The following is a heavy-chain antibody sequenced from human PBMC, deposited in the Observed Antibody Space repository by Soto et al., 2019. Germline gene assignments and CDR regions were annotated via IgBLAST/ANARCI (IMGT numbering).Heavy chain of an antibody. CDR1: GFTFTSSA. J-gene: IGHJ4*02. CDR3: AAGGSEWELPIIDY. V-gene: IGHV1-58*01. CDR2: IVVGSGNT. D-gene: IGHD1-26*01. Sequence: SVKVSCKAPGFTFTSSAVQWVRQARGQRLEWIGWIVVGSGNTNYAQKSQERVTITRDMSTSTAYMELSSLRSEDTAVYYCAAGGSEWELPIIDYWGQGTLVTVSS.